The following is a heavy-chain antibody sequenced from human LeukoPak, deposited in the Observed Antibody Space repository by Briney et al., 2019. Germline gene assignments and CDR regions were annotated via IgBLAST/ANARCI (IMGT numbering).Heavy chain of an antibody. V-gene: IGHV3-23*01. CDR2: ISGSGGST. CDR1: GFTFSSYA. D-gene: IGHD2-2*01. J-gene: IGHJ4*02. CDR3: AKSTYCSSTSCKPIIPLSFDY. Sequence: PGGSLRLSCAASGFTFSSYAMSWVRQAPGKGLEWVSAISGSGGSTYYADSVKGRFTISRDNSKNTLYLQMNSLRAEDTAVYYCAKSTYCSSTSCKPIIPLSFDYWGQGTLVTVSS.